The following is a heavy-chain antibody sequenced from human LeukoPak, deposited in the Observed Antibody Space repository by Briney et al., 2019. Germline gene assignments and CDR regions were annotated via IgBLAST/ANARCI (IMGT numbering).Heavy chain of an antibody. V-gene: IGHV1-69*13. CDR2: IIPIFGTA. Sequence: SVKVSCKASGGTFSSYAISWVRQAPGQGLEWMGGIIPIFGTANYAQKFQGRVTITADESTRTAYMKLSSLRSEDTAVYYCARDLYYYDSSGPFDYWGQGTLVTVSS. D-gene: IGHD3-22*01. CDR3: ARDLYYYDSSGPFDY. J-gene: IGHJ4*02. CDR1: GGTFSSYA.